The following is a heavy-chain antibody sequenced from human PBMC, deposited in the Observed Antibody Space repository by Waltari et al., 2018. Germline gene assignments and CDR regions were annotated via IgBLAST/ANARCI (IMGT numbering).Heavy chain of an antibody. V-gene: IGHV3-23*04. CDR2: ISGSGGST. Sequence: DVQMVESGGGSVQPGGALRLSCTASDFLFSSYDMTWVRQAPGKGLEWVSGISGSGGSTHYADSVKGRFTISRDNAKSSLYLQMNSLGPDDTAVYYCARDGTRSSWPPNCFDPWGQGTLVTVSS. CDR3: ARDGTRSSWPPNCFDP. CDR1: DFLFSSYD. D-gene: IGHD6-13*01. J-gene: IGHJ5*02.